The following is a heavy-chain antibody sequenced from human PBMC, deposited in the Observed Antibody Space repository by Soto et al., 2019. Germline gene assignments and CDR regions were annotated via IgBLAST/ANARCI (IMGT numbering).Heavy chain of an antibody. CDR3: ARVKGYCSGGSCYGYFQH. Sequence: SVKVSCKASGGTFSSYAISWVRQAPGQGLEWMGGIIPIFGTANYAQKFQGRVTITADESTSTAYMELSSLRSEDTAVYYCARVKGYCSGGSCYGYFQHWGQGTLVTVSS. V-gene: IGHV1-69*13. CDR1: GGTFSSYA. CDR2: IIPIFGTA. J-gene: IGHJ1*01. D-gene: IGHD2-15*01.